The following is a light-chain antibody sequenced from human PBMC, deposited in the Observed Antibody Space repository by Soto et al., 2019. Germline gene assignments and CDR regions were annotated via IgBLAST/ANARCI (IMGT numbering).Light chain of an antibody. J-gene: IGKJ4*01. CDR2: WAS. Sequence: IVMTQSPDSLAVSLGERATINCKSSQSLLYSSNNKNYLAWYQQKPGQPPKLLIYWASTRASGVPARFSGRGSGTDFTLTISSLQAEDVAVYYCQQYYSNPELTFGGGTKVEIK. CDR3: QQYYSNPELT. CDR1: QSLLYSSNNKNY. V-gene: IGKV4-1*01.